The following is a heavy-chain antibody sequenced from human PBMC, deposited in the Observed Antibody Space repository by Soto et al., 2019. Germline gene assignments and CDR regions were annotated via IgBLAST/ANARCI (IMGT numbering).Heavy chain of an antibody. CDR3: ASEATIVRGIINHIDY. D-gene: IGHD3-10*01. Sequence: SQTLSLTCGISGDSVSSDNAVWNWIRQSPSRGLEWLGRTWYRSQWYADYAVSVRSRITINPDTSKNQFSLQLNSVTPEDTAVYYCASEATIVRGIINHIDYWAQGVLVTVSS. V-gene: IGHV6-1*01. CDR1: GDSVSSDNAV. CDR2: TWYRSQWYA. J-gene: IGHJ4*02.